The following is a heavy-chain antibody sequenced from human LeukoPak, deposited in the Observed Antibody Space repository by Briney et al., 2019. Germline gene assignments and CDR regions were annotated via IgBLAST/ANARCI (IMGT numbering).Heavy chain of an antibody. CDR1: EYSFATYW. V-gene: IGHV5-51*01. Sequence: GESLKISCQGSEYSFATYWIAWFRQMLGKGLEWMGIIYPSDSDTRYSPSFQGQVTISADKSIKTAYLQWSSLKASDTANCARPLQGIVGATGFDYWGQGTLVTVSS. CDR2: IYPSDSDT. J-gene: IGHJ4*02. D-gene: IGHD1-26*01. CDR3: ARPLQGIVGATGFDY.